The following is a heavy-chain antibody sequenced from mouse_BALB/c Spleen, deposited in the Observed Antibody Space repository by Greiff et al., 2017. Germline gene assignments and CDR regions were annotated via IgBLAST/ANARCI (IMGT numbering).Heavy chain of an antibody. Sequence: EVQLQQSGPELVKPGASVKIPCKASGYTFTDYNMDWVKQSHGKSLEWIGDINPNNGGTIYNQKFKGKATLTVDKSSSTAYMELRRLTSEDTAVYYCPRKLQAYWGQGTLVTVSA. V-gene: IGHV1-18*01. CDR1: GYTFTDYN. J-gene: IGHJ3*01. CDR2: INPNNGGT. D-gene: IGHD2-1*01. CDR3: PRKLQAY.